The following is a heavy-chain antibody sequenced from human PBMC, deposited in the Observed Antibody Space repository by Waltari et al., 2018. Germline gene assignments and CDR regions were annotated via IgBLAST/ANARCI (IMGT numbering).Heavy chain of an antibody. J-gene: IGHJ4*02. D-gene: IGHD2-15*01. CDR3: ARDRGRGLYLDT. CDR2: VRGDGRT. V-gene: IGHV4-4*02. Sequence: QLQLQESGPGLVKPSGTLSLTCAVSGDSMTTTDCWSWVRQPPGKGLEWIGQVRGDGRTNYNPSVASRITISLDTSTDQFSLRVTSATAADTAVYYCARDRGRGLYLDTWGQGILVTVSS. CDR1: GDSMTTTDC.